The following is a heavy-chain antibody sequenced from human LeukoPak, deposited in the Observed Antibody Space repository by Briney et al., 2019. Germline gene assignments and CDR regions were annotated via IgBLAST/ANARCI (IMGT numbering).Heavy chain of an antibody. CDR2: IYYSGST. CDR1: GGSISSYY. D-gene: IGHD5-18*01. J-gene: IGHJ6*02. V-gene: IGHV4-59*01. CDR3: ARVTAMASAENYYYGMDV. Sequence: SKTLSLTCTVSGGSISSYYWSWIRQPPGKGLEWIGYIYYSGSTNYNPSLKSRVTISVDTSKNQFSLKLSSVTAADTAVYYCARVTAMASAENYYYGMDVWGQGTTVTVSS.